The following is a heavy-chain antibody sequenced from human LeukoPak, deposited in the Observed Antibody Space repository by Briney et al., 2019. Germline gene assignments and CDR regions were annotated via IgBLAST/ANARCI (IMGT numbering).Heavy chain of an antibody. J-gene: IGHJ5*02. Sequence: SETLSLTCTVSGGSISSSSYYWGWIRQPPGMGLEWIGSIYYSGSTYYNPSLKSRVTISVVTSKNQFSLKLSSVTAADTAVYYCARHSVSCSSTSCYSWFDPWGQGTLVTVSS. V-gene: IGHV4-39*01. CDR3: ARHSVSCSSTSCYSWFDP. CDR1: GGSISSSSYY. CDR2: IYYSGST. D-gene: IGHD2-2*02.